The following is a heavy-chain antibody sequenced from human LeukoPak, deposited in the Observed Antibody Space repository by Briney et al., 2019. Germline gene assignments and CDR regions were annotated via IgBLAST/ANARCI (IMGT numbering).Heavy chain of an antibody. CDR3: AREDGGYGAYVGY. V-gene: IGHV3-48*03. Sequence: GGSLRLSCAASGFTFSSYEMNWVRQAPGKGLEWVSYISSSGNTIFYADSVKGRFTLSRDNAKNSLFLQMNSLRAEDTAVYYCAREDGGYGAYVGYWGQGILVTVSS. CDR2: ISSSGNTI. CDR1: GFTFSSYE. J-gene: IGHJ4*02. D-gene: IGHD4-17*01.